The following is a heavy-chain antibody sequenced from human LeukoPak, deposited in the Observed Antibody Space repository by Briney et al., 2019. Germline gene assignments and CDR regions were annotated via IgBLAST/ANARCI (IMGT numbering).Heavy chain of an antibody. J-gene: IGHJ6*03. CDR2: IYYSGRSGRT. Sequence: SETLSLTCAVYGGSFSGYYWGWIRQSPGKGLQWIGSIYYSGRSGRTYYNPSLKSRVTISVDTSKNQFSLKLSSVTAADTAVYYCAREGWAMVRGVDYQYYYMDVWGKGTTVTVSS. V-gene: IGHV4-34*01. D-gene: IGHD3-10*01. CDR3: AREGWAMVRGVDYQYYYMDV. CDR1: GGSFSGYY.